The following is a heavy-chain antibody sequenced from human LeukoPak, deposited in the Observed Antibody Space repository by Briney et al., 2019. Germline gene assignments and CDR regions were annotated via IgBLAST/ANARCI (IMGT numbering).Heavy chain of an antibody. J-gene: IGHJ5*02. Sequence: SETLSLTCTVSGGSISSYYWSWIRQPPGKGLEWIGYIYYSGSTNYNPSLKSRVTISVDTSKNQFSLKLSSVTAADTAVYYCARDRSQFTIFGVVPYNWFDPWGQGTLVTVSS. CDR2: IYYSGST. CDR1: GGSISSYY. V-gene: IGHV4-59*12. CDR3: ARDRSQFTIFGVVPYNWFDP. D-gene: IGHD3-3*01.